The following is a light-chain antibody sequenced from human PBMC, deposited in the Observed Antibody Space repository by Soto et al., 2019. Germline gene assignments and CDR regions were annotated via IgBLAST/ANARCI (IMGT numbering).Light chain of an antibody. CDR1: QSIRTK. CDR3: QQYDNWPPQYT. V-gene: IGKV3-15*01. Sequence: EIMLTQSPDTLSVSPGERATLSCRASQSIRTKLAWYQHKPGQAPRLLIYDVSNRAAGVPARFSGSGSGTEFTLTISSLQSEDCAIYDCQQYDNWPPQYTFGQGNKVEI. J-gene: IGKJ2*01. CDR2: DVS.